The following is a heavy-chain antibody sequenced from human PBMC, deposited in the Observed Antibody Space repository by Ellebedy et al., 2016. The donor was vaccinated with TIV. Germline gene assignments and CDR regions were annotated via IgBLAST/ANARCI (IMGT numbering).Heavy chain of an antibody. CDR2: IYYTGTT. CDR3: ASLRVGYYDSSGYYDY. Sequence: SETLSLTCTVSGGSISSYYWSWIRQPPGKALEWIGYIYYTGTTNYNPSLNSRVTISLDTSKNQLSLKLSSVTAADTAVYYCASLRVGYYDSSGYYDYWGQGTLVTVSS. CDR1: GGSISSYY. D-gene: IGHD3-22*01. V-gene: IGHV4-59*08. J-gene: IGHJ4*02.